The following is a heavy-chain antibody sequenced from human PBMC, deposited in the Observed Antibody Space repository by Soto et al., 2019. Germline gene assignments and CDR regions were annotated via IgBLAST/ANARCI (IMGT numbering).Heavy chain of an antibody. CDR2: ISGSGGST. CDR3: AKDPPKYYDFWSGYWGRFDP. V-gene: IGHV3-23*01. Sequence: EVQLLESGGGLVQPGGSLRLSCAASGFTFSSYAMSWVRQAPGKGLEWVSAISGSGGSTYYADSVKGRFTISRDNSKNTLYLQMNSLRAEDTAVYYCAKDPPKYYDFWSGYWGRFDPWGQGTLVTVSS. J-gene: IGHJ5*02. CDR1: GFTFSSYA. D-gene: IGHD3-3*01.